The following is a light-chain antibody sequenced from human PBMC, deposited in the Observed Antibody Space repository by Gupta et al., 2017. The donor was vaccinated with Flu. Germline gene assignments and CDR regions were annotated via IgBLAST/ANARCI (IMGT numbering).Light chain of an antibody. CDR3: LKVERYPKT. CDR2: AAS. CDR1: QVISNY. Sequence: PSFLSTSVGDRVTITCRASQVISNYLAWYQQKPGRAPKLLIYAASTLESGVPSRFSGSGSGTEFTLTINSLQPEDSATYYCLKVERYPKTFGGGTKLEIK. V-gene: IGKV1-9*01. J-gene: IGKJ4*01.